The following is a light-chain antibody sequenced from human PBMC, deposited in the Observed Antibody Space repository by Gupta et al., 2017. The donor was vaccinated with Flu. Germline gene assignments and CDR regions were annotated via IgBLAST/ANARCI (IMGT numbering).Light chain of an antibody. Sequence: GQTFRTTCQGDSLRSSYASWYQQKPGQAPVLFIYGKNNRPSGIPDRFSGSSSGNTASLTITGAQAEDEADYYCNSRDSSGNHVVFGGGTKLTVL. V-gene: IGLV3-19*01. J-gene: IGLJ2*01. CDR3: NSRDSSGNHVV. CDR2: GKN. CDR1: SLRSSY.